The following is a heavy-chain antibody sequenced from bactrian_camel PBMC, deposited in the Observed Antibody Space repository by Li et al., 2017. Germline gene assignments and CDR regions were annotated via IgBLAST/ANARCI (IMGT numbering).Heavy chain of an antibody. CDR3: VKHRGIFLVRSVEGE. CDR2: ILSETGLT. CDR1: GDIRIRC. J-gene: IGHJ4*01. V-gene: IGHV3S54*01. D-gene: IGHD1*01. Sequence: HVQLVESGGGSVQAGGSLRLSCAASGDIRIRCMGWFRQAAGKGREGVATILSETGLTSYSDSVKGRFTISTDNAKNTVYLQLDSLKTEDTAMYFCVKHRGIFLVRSVEGERGQGTQVTVS.